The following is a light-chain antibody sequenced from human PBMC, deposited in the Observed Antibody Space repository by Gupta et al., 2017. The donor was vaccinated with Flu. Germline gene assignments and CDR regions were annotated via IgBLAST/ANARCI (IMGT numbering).Light chain of an antibody. CDR3: QKYNNWPSWT. Sequence: TQSPASLSVSPGDEATLSCRASQDIGTNLAWFHQRPGQPPRLLMHTSSTRDPDIPSRFSGSGSGTDFTLTISSLQSEDSGFYYCQKYNNWPSWTFGQGTRLDI. CDR2: TSS. J-gene: IGKJ1*01. CDR1: QDIGTN. V-gene: IGKV3D-15*01.